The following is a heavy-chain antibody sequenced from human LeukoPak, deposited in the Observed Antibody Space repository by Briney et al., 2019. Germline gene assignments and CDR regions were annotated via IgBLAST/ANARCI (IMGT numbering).Heavy chain of an antibody. Sequence: GGSLRLSCAASGFTFSSYAMSWVRQAPGKGLEWVSGITWNSDSIDYADSVKGRFTISRDNAKNSLYLQMNSLRAEDMALYYCAKGGGGRLIYYYYMDVWGKGTTVTVSS. CDR1: GFTFSSYA. V-gene: IGHV3-9*03. D-gene: IGHD3-16*01. J-gene: IGHJ6*03. CDR3: AKGGGGRLIYYYYMDV. CDR2: ITWNSDSI.